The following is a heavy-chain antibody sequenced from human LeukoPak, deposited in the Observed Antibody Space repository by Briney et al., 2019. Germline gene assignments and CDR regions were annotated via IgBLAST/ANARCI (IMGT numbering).Heavy chain of an antibody. CDR2: ISYDGSNK. V-gene: IGHV3-30-3*01. J-gene: IGHJ3*02. CDR1: GFTFSSYA. CDR3: ARQRADAFDI. Sequence: GGSLRLSCAASGFTFSSYAMHWVRQAPGKGLEWVAVISYDGSNKYYADSVKGRFTISRDNSKNTLYLQMNSLRAEDTAVYYCARQRADAFDIWGQGTMVTVSS.